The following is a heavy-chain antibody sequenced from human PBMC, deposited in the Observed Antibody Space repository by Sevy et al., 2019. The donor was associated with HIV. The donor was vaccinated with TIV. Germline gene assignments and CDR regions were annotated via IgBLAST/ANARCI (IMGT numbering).Heavy chain of an antibody. V-gene: IGHV3-30*03. CDR1: GFTFSNYA. CDR2: ISDDGSNK. Sequence: GGSLRLSCAASGFTFSNYAIHWVRQAPGKGLEGVAVISDDGSNKYYTDSVKGRFTITRDNSKNTLYLQMNSLRAEDTAVYYCASPIHYYDRHSAYWGQGTQVTVSS. CDR3: ASPIHYYDRHSAY. J-gene: IGHJ4*02. D-gene: IGHD3-22*01.